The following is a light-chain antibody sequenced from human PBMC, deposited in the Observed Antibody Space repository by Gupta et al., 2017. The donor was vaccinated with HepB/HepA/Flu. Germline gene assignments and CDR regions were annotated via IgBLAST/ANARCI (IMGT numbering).Light chain of an antibody. Sequence: DIQMTQSSSTLSASVGDRVTITCRASQNIDTWLAWYQQKAGKAPNRLIYKASTLESGVPSTFSGSGSGTEFTLTISSLQPHDFATYDCKQYSDYPCTFGQGTKLEIK. CDR2: KAS. CDR1: QNIDTW. V-gene: IGKV1-5*03. J-gene: IGKJ2*02. CDR3: KQYSDYPCT.